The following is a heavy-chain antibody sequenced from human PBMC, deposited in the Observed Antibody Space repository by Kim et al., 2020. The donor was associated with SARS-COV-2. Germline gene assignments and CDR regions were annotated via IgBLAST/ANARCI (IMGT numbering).Heavy chain of an antibody. CDR2: ISYDGSNT. Sequence: GGSLRLSCAASGFSFSTYGMHWVRQAPGKGLEGVALISYDGSNTFYPDSVKGRFTISRDNSKNTLFLEMNSLKTEDTAVYYCAKDRYYRSNTGRHYFDY. J-gene: IGHJ4*01. CDR3: AKDRYYRSNTGRHYFDY. D-gene: IGHD3-22*01. CDR1: GFSFSTYG. V-gene: IGHV3-30*18.